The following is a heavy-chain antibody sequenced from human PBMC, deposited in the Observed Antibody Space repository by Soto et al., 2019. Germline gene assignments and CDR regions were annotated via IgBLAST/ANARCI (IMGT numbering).Heavy chain of an antibody. Sequence: EVQLVESGGGLVQPGGSLRLSCAASGFIFNKDWMHWVRQAPGKGLVWVSRINEDGSGTSYADSVKGRFTISRDNAKNTVSLQMNSLRVDDTAVYYCARDIIEIRGPGAMVTVSS. CDR1: GFIFNKDW. J-gene: IGHJ3*01. V-gene: IGHV3-74*01. CDR2: INEDGSGT. CDR3: ARDIIEI.